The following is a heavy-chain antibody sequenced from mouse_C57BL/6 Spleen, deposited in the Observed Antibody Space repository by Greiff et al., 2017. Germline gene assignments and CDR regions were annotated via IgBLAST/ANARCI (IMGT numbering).Heavy chain of an antibody. Sequence: QVQLQQPGAELVKPGASVKMSCKASGYTFTSYWITWVKQRPGQGLEWIGDIYPGSGSTNYNEKLKTKATLTVDTSSSTAYMQLSSLTSEDSAVYYCARILRRYFDYWGQGTTLTVSS. J-gene: IGHJ2*01. CDR1: GYTFTSYW. CDR3: ARILRRYFDY. V-gene: IGHV1-55*01. D-gene: IGHD1-1*01. CDR2: IYPGSGST.